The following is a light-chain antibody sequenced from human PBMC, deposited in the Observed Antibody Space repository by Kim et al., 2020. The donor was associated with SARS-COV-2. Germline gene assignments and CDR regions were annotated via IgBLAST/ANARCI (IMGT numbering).Light chain of an antibody. CDR3: ETWDDSVSGWV. CDR2: YND. CDR1: SSNIGNNA. Sequence: QSVLTQPPSASEAPRQRVTISCSGNSSNIGNNAVNWYQHFPGKAPKLLIYYNDLLSSGVSDRFSGSKSDTSASLAISGLQSEDEADYYCETWDDSVSGWVFGGGTQLTVL. V-gene: IGLV1-36*01. J-gene: IGLJ3*02.